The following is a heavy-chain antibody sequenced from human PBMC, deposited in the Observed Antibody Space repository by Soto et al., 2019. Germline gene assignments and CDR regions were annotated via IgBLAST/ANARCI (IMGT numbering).Heavy chain of an antibody. CDR1: GGSVSSSSYY. CDR3: ARSYSLLDWFDP. J-gene: IGHJ5*02. V-gene: IGHV4-39*01. Sequence: QLQLQESGPGLGKPSETLSLTCTVSGGSVSSSSYYWGWIRQPPGKGLEWIGSIYYSGRTYSNQSLKSRVTMSVDTSKNQFSLKLSSVTAADTAMYYCARSYSLLDWFDPWGQGTLVTVSS. CDR2: IYYSGRT. D-gene: IGHD3-10*01.